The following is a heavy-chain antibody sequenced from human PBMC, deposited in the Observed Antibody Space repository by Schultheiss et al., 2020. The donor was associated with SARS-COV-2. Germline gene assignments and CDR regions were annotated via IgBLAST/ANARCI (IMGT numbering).Heavy chain of an antibody. Sequence: GGSLRLSCAASGFTFDDYAMHWVRQAPGKGLEWVSGISWNSGSIGYADSVKGRFTISRDNAKNSLYLQMNSLRAEDTAVYYCAKVEYSSSSRWYYGMDVWGQGTTVTVSS. D-gene: IGHD6-6*01. V-gene: IGHV3-9*01. CDR1: GFTFDDYA. J-gene: IGHJ6*02. CDR2: ISWNSGSI. CDR3: AKVEYSSSSRWYYGMDV.